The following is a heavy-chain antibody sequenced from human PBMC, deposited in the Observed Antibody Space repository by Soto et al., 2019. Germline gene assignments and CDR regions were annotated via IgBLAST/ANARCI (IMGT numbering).Heavy chain of an antibody. D-gene: IGHD2-21*01. CDR3: AREDIDCGGDCFAL. CDR2: ISHSDNVI. Sequence: EVQLVESGGDLVQPGGSLRLSCAASGFTFSSYAMNWVRQAPGRGLEWISSISHSDNVIYYADSVRGRFTISRDSAKNSLFLQMNSLRAEDTAVYYCAREDIDCGGDCFALWGQGTLVTVSS. J-gene: IGHJ4*02. CDR1: GFTFSSYA. V-gene: IGHV3-48*03.